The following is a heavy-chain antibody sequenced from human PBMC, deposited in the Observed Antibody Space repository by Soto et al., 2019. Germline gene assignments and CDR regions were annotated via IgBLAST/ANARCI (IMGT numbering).Heavy chain of an antibody. V-gene: IGHV1-69*12. D-gene: IGHD5-12*01. Sequence: QVQLVQSGAEVRQPASSVKVSCKTSGGTFSSYAISWVRQAPGQGLEWMGGIVPIVGTTTYAQKFQGRVTITADEATGTAYRQLSRLRSDDTAVYYCVRVVAIPGYPDHWGQGTLVTVSS. J-gene: IGHJ4*02. CDR1: GGTFSSYA. CDR3: VRVVAIPGYPDH. CDR2: IVPIVGTT.